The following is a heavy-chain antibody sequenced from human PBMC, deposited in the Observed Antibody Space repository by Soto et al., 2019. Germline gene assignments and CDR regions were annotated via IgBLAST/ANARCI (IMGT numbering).Heavy chain of an antibody. Sequence: SQTLSLTCAISGDSVSSSSVTWNWIRQSPSRGLEWLGRTYYRSKWYNDYAESVKSRITINPDTSKNQFSLHLNSVTPEDTAVYYCVRLIGNSWLDFWGQGTLFTVSS. CDR2: TYYRSKWYN. D-gene: IGHD1-26*01. CDR1: GDSVSSSSVT. CDR3: VRLIGNSWLDF. V-gene: IGHV6-1*01. J-gene: IGHJ5*01.